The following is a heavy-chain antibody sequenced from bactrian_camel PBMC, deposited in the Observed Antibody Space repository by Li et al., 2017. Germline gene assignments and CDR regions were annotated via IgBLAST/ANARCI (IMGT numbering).Heavy chain of an antibody. CDR2: ITSDGRT. CDR3: AAGGGNGAFCYTGERSMDY. V-gene: IGHV3S53*01. Sequence: HVQLVESGGGSVQTGGSLRLSCEASGVSTSDDCMGWFRQAPGKERARVVTITSDGRTKYADSVKGRFTISQDNAKNTLYLQMNSLKPEDTAMYYCAAGGGNGAFCYTGERSMDYWSQGTQVTVS. J-gene: IGHJ4*01. CDR1: GVSTSDDC. D-gene: IGHD2*01.